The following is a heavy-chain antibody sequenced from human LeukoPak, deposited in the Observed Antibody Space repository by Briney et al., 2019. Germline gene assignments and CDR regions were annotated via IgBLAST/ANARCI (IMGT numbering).Heavy chain of an antibody. J-gene: IGHJ4*02. CDR3: ATTREYSYGPGY. Sequence: PSETLSLTCAVYGGSFSGYYWSWIRQPPGKGLEWIGEINHSGSTNYNPSLKSRVTISVDTSKNQFSLKLSSVTAADTAVYYCATTREYSYGPGYWGQGTLVTVSS. D-gene: IGHD5-18*01. CDR1: GGSFSGYY. V-gene: IGHV4-34*01. CDR2: INHSGST.